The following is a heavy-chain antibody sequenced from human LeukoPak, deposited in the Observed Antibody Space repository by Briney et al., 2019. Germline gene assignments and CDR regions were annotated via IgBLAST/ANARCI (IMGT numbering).Heavy chain of an antibody. CDR3: ARGSVLWFGEFSFDY. J-gene: IGHJ4*02. Sequence: SETLSLTCAVYGGSFSGYYWSWIRQPPGKGLEWIGEINHSGSTNYNPSLKSRVTISIDTSKNQFSLKLSFVTAADTAVYYCARGSVLWFGEFSFDYWGQGTLVTVSS. CDR1: GGSFSGYY. CDR2: INHSGST. D-gene: IGHD3-10*01. V-gene: IGHV4-34*01.